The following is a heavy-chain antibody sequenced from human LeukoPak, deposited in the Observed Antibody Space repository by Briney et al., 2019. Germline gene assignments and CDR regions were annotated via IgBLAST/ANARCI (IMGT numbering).Heavy chain of an antibody. CDR1: GFTFSSYA. J-gene: IGHJ4*02. V-gene: IGHV3-23*01. Sequence: GGSLRLSCAASGFTFSSYAMSWVRQAPGKGLEWVSAISGSGGSTYYADSVKGRFTISRDNAKNSLYLQMNSLRAEDTAVYYCARAEQLALFDYWGQGTLVTVSS. CDR2: ISGSGGST. CDR3: ARAEQLALFDY. D-gene: IGHD6-6*01.